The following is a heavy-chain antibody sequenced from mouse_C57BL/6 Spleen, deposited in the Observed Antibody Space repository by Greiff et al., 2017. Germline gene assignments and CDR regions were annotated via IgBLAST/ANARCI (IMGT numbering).Heavy chain of an antibody. Sequence: EVQLVESGGGLVKPGGSLKLSCAASGFTFSSYAMSWVRQTPEKRLEWVATISDGGSYTYYPDNVKGRFTISRDNAKNNLYLQLSHLKSEDTAMYYCARDYYGSSGRNYLDDWGQVTTLSVSS. V-gene: IGHV5-4*01. CDR1: GFTFSSYA. CDR3: ARDYYGSSGRNYLDD. CDR2: ISDGGSYT. D-gene: IGHD1-1*01. J-gene: IGHJ2*01.